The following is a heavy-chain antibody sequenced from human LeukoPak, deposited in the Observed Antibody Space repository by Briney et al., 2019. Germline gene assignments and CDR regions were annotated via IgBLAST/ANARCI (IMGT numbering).Heavy chain of an antibody. Sequence: GGSLRLSCAASGFTFSSYAMHWVRQAPGKGLEWVAVISYDGSNKYYADSVKGRFTISRDNSKNTLYLQMNSLRAEDTAVYYCAKDLYYYDSSGYQPHYYYYGMDVWGQGTTVTVSS. D-gene: IGHD3-22*01. J-gene: IGHJ6*02. CDR2: ISYDGSNK. CDR1: GFTFSSYA. CDR3: AKDLYYYDSSGYQPHYYYYGMDV. V-gene: IGHV3-30-3*01.